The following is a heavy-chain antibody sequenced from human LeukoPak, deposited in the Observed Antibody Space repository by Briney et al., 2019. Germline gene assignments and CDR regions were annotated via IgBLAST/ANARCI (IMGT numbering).Heavy chain of an antibody. J-gene: IGHJ4*02. CDR2: INHSGST. V-gene: IGHV4-34*01. CDR1: GGSFSGYY. CDR3: ARGLPSAY. Sequence: PSETLPLTCAVYGGSFSGYYWSWIRQPPGKGLEWIGEINHSGSTNYNPSLKSRVTISVDTSKNQFSLKLSSVTAADTAVYYCARGLPSAYWGQGTLVTVSS.